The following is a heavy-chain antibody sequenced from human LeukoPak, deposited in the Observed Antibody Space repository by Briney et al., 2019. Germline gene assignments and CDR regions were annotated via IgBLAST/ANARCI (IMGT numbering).Heavy chain of an antibody. CDR3: AREGSVDWLGRRPLYFDY. CDR1: GATFSSYA. D-gene: IGHD3-9*01. CDR2: IIPIFGTA. V-gene: IGHV1-69*01. J-gene: IGHJ4*02. Sequence: SVKVSCKASGATFSSYAISWVRQPPGQGLEWMGGIIPIFGTANYAQKFQGRVTITADESTSTAYMELSSLGSEDTAVYYCAREGSVDWLGRRPLYFDYWGQGTLVTVSS.